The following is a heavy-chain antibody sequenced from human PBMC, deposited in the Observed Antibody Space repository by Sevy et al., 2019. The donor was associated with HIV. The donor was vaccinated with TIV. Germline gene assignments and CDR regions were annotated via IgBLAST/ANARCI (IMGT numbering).Heavy chain of an antibody. D-gene: IGHD2-2*01. CDR2: INHSGST. V-gene: IGHV4-34*01. J-gene: IGHJ3*02. Sequence: SETLSLTCAVYGGCFSGYYWSWIRQPPGKGLEWIGEINHSGSTNYNPSLKSRVTISGDTSKNQFSLKLSSVTAADTAVYYCARHCSSTSCSHAFDIWGQGPMVTVSS. CDR1: GGCFSGYY. CDR3: ARHCSSTSCSHAFDI.